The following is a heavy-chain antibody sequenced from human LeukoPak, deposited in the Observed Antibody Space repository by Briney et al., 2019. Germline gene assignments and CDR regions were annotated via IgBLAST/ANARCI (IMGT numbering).Heavy chain of an antibody. CDR2: IDYSGST. V-gene: IGHV4-59*01. Sequence: PSETLSLTCTVSGGSISSYYWSWIRQPPGKGLEWIRYIDYSGSTNYNPSLKSRVTLSLDTSKNQFSLRLSSVTAADTAVYYCARAHNSGWYRSGGLYFDYWGQGTLVTVSS. CDR1: GGSISSYY. CDR3: ARAHNSGWYRSGGLYFDY. J-gene: IGHJ4*02. D-gene: IGHD6-19*01.